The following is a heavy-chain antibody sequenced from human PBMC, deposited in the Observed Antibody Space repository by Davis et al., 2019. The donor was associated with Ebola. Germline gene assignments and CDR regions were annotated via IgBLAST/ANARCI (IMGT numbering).Heavy chain of an antibody. V-gene: IGHV1-69*04. CDR2: IIPILGIA. CDR3: ARDLGLPGDY. CDR1: AGTFSSYA. Sequence: SVKVSCKASAGTFSSYAISWVRQAPGQGLEWMGRIIPILGIANYAQKFQGRVTITADKSTSTAYMELSSLRSEDTAVYYCARDLGLPGDYWGQGTLVTVSS. J-gene: IGHJ4*02. D-gene: IGHD7-27*01.